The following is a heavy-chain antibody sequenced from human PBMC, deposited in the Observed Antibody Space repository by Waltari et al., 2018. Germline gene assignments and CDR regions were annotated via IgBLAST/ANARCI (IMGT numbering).Heavy chain of an antibody. D-gene: IGHD2-21*02. J-gene: IGHJ4*02. V-gene: IGHV4-59*01. CDR2: IDYIGIT. Sequence: QVQLQESGPGLVKPSATLSLTCTVSGVSMNGYLWHWIRPPPGKGLEWIGYIDYIGITDYDPSLKSRVTMSVDTSKSQFSLRLTSVTSADTAFYYCAREIYGGNSRPFDFWGQGALVTVSS. CDR3: AREIYGGNSRPFDF. CDR1: GVSMNGYL.